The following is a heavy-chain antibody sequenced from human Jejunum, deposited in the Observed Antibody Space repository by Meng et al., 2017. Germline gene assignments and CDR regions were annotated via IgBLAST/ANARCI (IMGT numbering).Heavy chain of an antibody. V-gene: IGHV3-21*01. J-gene: IGHJ4*02. D-gene: IGHD1-14*01. CDR1: GFSFTSYT. CDR2: MNSRRDDI. Sequence: GESLKIPGKVLGFSFTSYTMRLVRQAQGKGLEVIASMNSRRDDINYAESVKGRFTISRDNAANSLFLQMNSLGVEDTEMYYCARDRGIWDSLWGRGTLVTVSS. CDR3: ARDRGIWDSL.